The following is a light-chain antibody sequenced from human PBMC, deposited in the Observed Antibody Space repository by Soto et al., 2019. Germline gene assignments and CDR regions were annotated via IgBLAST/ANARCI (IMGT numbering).Light chain of an antibody. CDR3: QQYDNWPQT. V-gene: IGKV3-15*01. CDR1: QSVRSN. CDR2: DAS. J-gene: IGKJ1*01. Sequence: EKMMTQSPATLSVSPGERATLSCGASQSVRSNVAWYQQKPGQPPRLLIYDASTRATGIPSRFSGSGSGTEFTLTISSLKSEDFAVYYCQQYDNWPQTFGQGTKVDIK.